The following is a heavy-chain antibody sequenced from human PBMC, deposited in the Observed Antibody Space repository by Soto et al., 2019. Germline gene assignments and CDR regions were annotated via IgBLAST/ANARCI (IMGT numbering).Heavy chain of an antibody. CDR3: ARENYYKMDV. CDR2: ISNSGIT. CDR1: GFIFSDYY. Sequence: QVQLVEFGGGLVKPGGSLRLSCAASGFIFSDYYMTWIRQSPGKGLEWISYISNSGITNYADSVKGRFTISRDNAKNSLYLQMDSLRAEDTAVYYCARENYYKMDVWGQGTTVTVSS. J-gene: IGHJ6*02. V-gene: IGHV3-11*05.